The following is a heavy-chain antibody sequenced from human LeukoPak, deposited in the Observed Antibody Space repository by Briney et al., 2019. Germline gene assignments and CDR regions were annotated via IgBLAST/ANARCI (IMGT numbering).Heavy chain of an antibody. J-gene: IGHJ4*02. Sequence: PGGSLRLSCAASGFTFSNYWMHWVRQGPGKGLVWVSRINSDGSSTTYADSVQGRFTISRDNAKNTLYLQMNSLRAEDTAVYYCARYDTNSLFDYWGQGTLVTVSS. CDR3: ARYDTNSLFDY. CDR1: GFTFSNYW. V-gene: IGHV3-74*01. D-gene: IGHD2-8*01. CDR2: INSDGSST.